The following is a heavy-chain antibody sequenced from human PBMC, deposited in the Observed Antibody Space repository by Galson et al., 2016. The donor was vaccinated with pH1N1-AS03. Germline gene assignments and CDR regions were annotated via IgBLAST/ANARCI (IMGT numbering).Heavy chain of an antibody. V-gene: IGHV3-48*01. CDR3: ARGPRRVVGTLLKYFGMDV. Sequence: SLRLSCAASGFIFSDYNMNWVRQAPGKGLEWISFIGTRSAPIYYADSVKGRFTISRDNAKKSLYLEMDSLRAEDTAVYYCARGPRRVVGTLLKYFGMDVWGQGTTVTVSS. CDR1: GFIFSDYN. D-gene: IGHD2-21*02. CDR2: IGTRSAPI. J-gene: IGHJ6*02.